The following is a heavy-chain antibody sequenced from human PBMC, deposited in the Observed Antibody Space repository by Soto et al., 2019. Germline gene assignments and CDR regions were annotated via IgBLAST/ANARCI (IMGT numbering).Heavy chain of an antibody. V-gene: IGHV1-46*01. CDR2: VNPSSGRT. CDR1: GYTFTSYY. D-gene: IGHD2-21*01. CDR3: ARGIDIGQNHDYYGMDV. Sequence: QVQLGQSGSEVKKPGASVKVSCTASGYTFTSYYVHWVRQAPGQGLEWMGVVNPSSGRTTYAQKFRGRITMARDTSTSTVHVELSSLRSEDTAVYYCARGIDIGQNHDYYGMDVWGQGTTVTVSS. J-gene: IGHJ6*02.